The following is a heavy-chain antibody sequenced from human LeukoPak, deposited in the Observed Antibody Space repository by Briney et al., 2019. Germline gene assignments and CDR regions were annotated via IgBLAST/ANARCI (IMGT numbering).Heavy chain of an antibody. CDR1: GFSFSSYA. Sequence: PGGSLRLSCAASGFSFSSYAMHWVRQAPGKGLEYVSAISSNGGSTYYANSVKGRFTISRDNSNNTLYLQMGSLRAEDMAVYYCARDGRGYSYGLYYYYYMDVWGKGTTVTVSS. V-gene: IGHV3-64*01. J-gene: IGHJ6*03. CDR2: ISSNGGST. D-gene: IGHD5-18*01. CDR3: ARDGRGYSYGLYYYYYMDV.